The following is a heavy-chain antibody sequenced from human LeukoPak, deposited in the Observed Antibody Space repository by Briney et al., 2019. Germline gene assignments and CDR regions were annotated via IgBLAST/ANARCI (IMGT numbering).Heavy chain of an antibody. Sequence: GASVKVSCKASGYTFTNYAMNWVRQAPGQGLEWMGWIHPSTGNPTYAQGFTGRFVFSLDTSVSTAYLQISSLKAEDTAVYYCARAAEIGYSSREADPWGQGTLVTVSS. J-gene: IGHJ5*02. V-gene: IGHV7-4-1*02. D-gene: IGHD6-13*01. CDR2: IHPSTGNP. CDR1: GYTFTNYA. CDR3: ARAAEIGYSSREADP.